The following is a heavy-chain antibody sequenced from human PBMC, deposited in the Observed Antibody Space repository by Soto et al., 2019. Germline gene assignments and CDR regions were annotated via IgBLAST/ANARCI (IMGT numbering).Heavy chain of an antibody. V-gene: IGHV1-46*03. CDR2: INPSGGST. J-gene: IGHJ4*02. Sequence: GASVKVSCKASGYTFTSYYMHWVRQAPGQGLEWMGIINPSGGSTSYAQKFQGRVTMTRDTSTSTVYMELSSLRSEDTAVYYCAVDGSSSGRSYYFDYWVQGSLVAVCS. CDR1: GYTFTSYY. CDR3: AVDGSSSGRSYYFDY. D-gene: IGHD6-6*01.